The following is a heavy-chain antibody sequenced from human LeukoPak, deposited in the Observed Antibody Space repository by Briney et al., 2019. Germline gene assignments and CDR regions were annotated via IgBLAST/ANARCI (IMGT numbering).Heavy chain of an antibody. CDR2: IYTSGST. V-gene: IGHV4-4*09. J-gene: IGHJ4*02. Sequence: PSETLSLTCTVSGGSISSYYWSWIRQPPGKGLEWIGYIYTSGSTNYNPSLKSRVTISVDTSKNQFSLKLSSVTAADTAVYYCVRQNYGGFDYWGQGTLVTVSS. CDR1: GGSISSYY. CDR3: VRQNYGGFDY. D-gene: IGHD4-23*01.